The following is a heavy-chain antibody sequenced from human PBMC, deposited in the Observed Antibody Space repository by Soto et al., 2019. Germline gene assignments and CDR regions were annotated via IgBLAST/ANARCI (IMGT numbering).Heavy chain of an antibody. CDR3: ARAPDS. CDR1: GGSVTSSGSHY. V-gene: IGHV4-39*01. CDR2: MYHSGST. J-gene: IGHJ5*01. Sequence: QLHLQESGPGLVKPSETLSLTCTVSGGSVTSSGSHYWGWIRQPPGQGLEWIGSMYHSGSTYYNPALKSRVTISVDTSKNQFSLELNSVTAADTAIYYCARAPDSWGQGTLVTVSS.